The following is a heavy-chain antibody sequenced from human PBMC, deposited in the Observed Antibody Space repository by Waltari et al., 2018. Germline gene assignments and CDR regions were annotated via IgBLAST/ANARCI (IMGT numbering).Heavy chain of an antibody. J-gene: IGHJ5*02. Sequence: QVQLVQSGAEVKKPGASVKVSCKASGYTFTSYDINWVRQATGQGLEWMGWMNPNSGNTGYAQKFQGRVTMTRNTSISTAYMELSSLRSEDTAVYYWASRLAARPPNWFDPWGQGTLVTVSS. CDR2: MNPNSGNT. CDR3: ASRLAARPPNWFDP. CDR1: GYTFTSYD. V-gene: IGHV1-8*01. D-gene: IGHD6-6*01.